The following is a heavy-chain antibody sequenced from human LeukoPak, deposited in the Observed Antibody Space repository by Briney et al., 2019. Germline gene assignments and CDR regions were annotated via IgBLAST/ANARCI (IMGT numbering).Heavy chain of an antibody. CDR1: GGSISSSSYY. CDR2: IYYSGST. Sequence: SETLSLTCTVSGGSISSSSYYWGWIRQPPGKGLEWIGYIYYSGSTNYNPSLKSRVTISVDTSKNQFSLKLSSVTAADTAVYYCARAVPTAFDIWGQGTMVTVSS. J-gene: IGHJ3*02. CDR3: ARAVPTAFDI. V-gene: IGHV4-61*05. D-gene: IGHD4-17*01.